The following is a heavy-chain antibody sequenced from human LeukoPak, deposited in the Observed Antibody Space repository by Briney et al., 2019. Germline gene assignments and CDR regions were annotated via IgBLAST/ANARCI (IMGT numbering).Heavy chain of an antibody. CDR1: GYTFTYYV. CDR3: ARVLASSGSYYDWFDP. J-gene: IGHJ5*02. D-gene: IGHD1-26*01. CDR2: INAYNGNT. Sequence: ASVKVSCKTSGYTFTYYVISWVRQAPGQGLEWMGWINAYNGNTNDAQKFQGRVTMTTDTSTSTAYMELRSLRSEDTAVYYCARVLASSGSYYDWFDPWGQGTLVTVSS. V-gene: IGHV1-18*01.